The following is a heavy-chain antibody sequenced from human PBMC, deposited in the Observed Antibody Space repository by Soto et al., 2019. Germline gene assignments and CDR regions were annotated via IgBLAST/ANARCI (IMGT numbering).Heavy chain of an antibody. Sequence: SETLSLTCAVYGESFSGYFWAWIRQPPGKGLEWIGDSNHIGGTSYNPSLKSRATVSLDTSKSQFSLKLSSMTAADTAVYYCARGRRYGNVYDYWGQGSLVTVSS. J-gene: IGHJ4*02. CDR2: SNHIGGT. V-gene: IGHV4-34*01. CDR3: ARGRRYGNVYDY. CDR1: GESFSGYF. D-gene: IGHD4-17*01.